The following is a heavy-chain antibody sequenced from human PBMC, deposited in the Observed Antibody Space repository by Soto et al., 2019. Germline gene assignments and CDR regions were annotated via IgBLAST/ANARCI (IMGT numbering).Heavy chain of an antibody. D-gene: IGHD6-13*01. CDR2: IYYSGST. CDR1: GGSISSYY. CDR3: ARHLQQLAPGFDY. V-gene: IGHV4-59*08. Sequence: SETLSLTWTVSGGSISSYYWSWIRQPPGKGLEWIGYIYYSGSTNYNPSLKSRVTISVDTSKNQFSLKLSSATAADTAVYYCARHLQQLAPGFDYWGQGTLVTVSS. J-gene: IGHJ4*02.